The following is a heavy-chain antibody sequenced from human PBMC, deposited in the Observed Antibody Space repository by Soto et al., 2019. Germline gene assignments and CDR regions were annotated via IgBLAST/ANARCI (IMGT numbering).Heavy chain of an antibody. CDR2: IRNKANSYTT. CDR3: DAVFGSYLEY. Sequence: EVQLVESGGGLVQPGGSLRLSCVASGLTFSDHYMDWVRQPPGKGLEWVGRIRNKANSYTTEYAASVKGRFTISRDDSKRSLYLQMNSRKTEDTAVYYCDAVFGSYLEYWGPGTLGPVSS. D-gene: IGHD1-26*01. J-gene: IGHJ4*02. CDR1: GLTFSDHY. V-gene: IGHV3-72*01.